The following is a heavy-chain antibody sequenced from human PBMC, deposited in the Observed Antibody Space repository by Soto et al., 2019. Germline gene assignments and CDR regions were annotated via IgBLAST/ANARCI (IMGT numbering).Heavy chain of an antibody. CDR3: ARDIPYCGGVCHDAFDI. D-gene: IGHD2-21*02. J-gene: IGHJ3*02. Sequence: ASVKVSFKASGYTFSNFYLHWLRQGTGQGLEWMGIIRPSGGSTTYARLLQGRCTMTRDTSTSTVYMELSCLRSEDTAVYYCARDIPYCGGVCHDAFDIWG. CDR1: GYTFSNFY. V-gene: IGHV1-46*04. CDR2: IRPSGGST.